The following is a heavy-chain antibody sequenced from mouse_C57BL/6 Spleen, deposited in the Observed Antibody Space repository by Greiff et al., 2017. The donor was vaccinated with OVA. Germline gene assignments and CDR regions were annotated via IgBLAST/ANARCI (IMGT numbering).Heavy chain of an antibody. Sequence: QVHVKQPGAELVRPGTSVKLSCKASGYTFTSYWMHWVKQRPGQGLEWIGVIDPSDSYTNYNQKFKGKATLTVDTSSSTAYMQLSSLTSEDSAVYYCASLSRNLYFDYWGQGTTLTVSS. CDR1: GYTFTSYW. CDR3: ASLSRNLYFDY. J-gene: IGHJ2*01. CDR2: IDPSDSYT. V-gene: IGHV1-59*01.